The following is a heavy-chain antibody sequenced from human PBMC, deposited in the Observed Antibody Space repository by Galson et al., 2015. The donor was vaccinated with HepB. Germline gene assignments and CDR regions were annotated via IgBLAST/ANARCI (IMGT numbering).Heavy chain of an antibody. Sequence: SLRLSCAASGFTFSSYAMHWVRQAPGKGLEWVAVISYDGSDKYYADSVKGRFTISRDNSKNTLYLQMNSLRAEDTAVYYCARPQTDYYGSGSPGGAFDIWGQGTMVTVSS. CDR1: GFTFSSYA. D-gene: IGHD3-10*01. V-gene: IGHV3-30*04. CDR3: ARPQTDYYGSGSPGGAFDI. CDR2: ISYDGSDK. J-gene: IGHJ3*02.